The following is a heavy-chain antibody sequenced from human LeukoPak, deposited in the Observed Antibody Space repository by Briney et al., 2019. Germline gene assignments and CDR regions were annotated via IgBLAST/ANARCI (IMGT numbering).Heavy chain of an antibody. CDR3: ARDSPLGFDP. Sequence: ASVKVSCKASGGTFSSYAISWVRQAPGQGLEWMGGIIPIFGTANYAQKFQGRVTITADESTSTAYMELRSLRSDDTAVYYCARDSPLGFDPWGQGTLVTVSS. J-gene: IGHJ5*02. CDR1: GGTFSSYA. V-gene: IGHV1-69*13. CDR2: IIPIFGTA.